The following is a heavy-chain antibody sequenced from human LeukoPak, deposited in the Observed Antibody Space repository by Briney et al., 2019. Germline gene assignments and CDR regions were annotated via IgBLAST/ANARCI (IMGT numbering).Heavy chain of an antibody. CDR1: GFTFSSFR. CDR3: ATLNSFGHDY. D-gene: IGHD5-18*01. Sequence: PGGSLRLSCADTGFTFSSFRMHWVRQPPGKGLVWVSRIDTDGRTTTYADSVKGRFTISRDNARNTVYLQINSLRAEDTAVYYCATLNSFGHDYWGQGILVTVSS. CDR2: IDTDGRTT. V-gene: IGHV3-74*01. J-gene: IGHJ4*02.